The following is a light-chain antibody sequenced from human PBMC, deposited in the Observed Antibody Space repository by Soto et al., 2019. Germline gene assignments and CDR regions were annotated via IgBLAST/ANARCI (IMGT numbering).Light chain of an antibody. Sequence: SYELTQPPSVSVSPGQTASITCSGDKLGQKYASWYQQKPGRSPVLVMYQDSKRPSGIPERFSGSNSGNAATLTISGTQTMDEADYYCQAWATSTVVFGGGTKLTVL. V-gene: IGLV3-1*01. CDR3: QAWATSTVV. CDR2: QDS. J-gene: IGLJ2*01. CDR1: KLGQKY.